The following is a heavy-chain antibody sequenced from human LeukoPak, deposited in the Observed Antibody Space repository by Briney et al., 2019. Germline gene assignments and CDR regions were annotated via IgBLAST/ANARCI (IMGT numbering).Heavy chain of an antibody. CDR1: GFTFSSYW. V-gene: IGHV3-7*01. D-gene: IGHD3-10*01. J-gene: IGHJ4*02. CDR2: IKNDGSDK. Sequence: GGSLRLSCTASGFTFSSYWMSWVRQAPGKVLEWVANIKNDGSDKYYVDSVKGRFTISRDNAKNSLYLQMNSLRADDTAVYHCARDLTIHYYGSGKSTTNWGQGTLVTVSS. CDR3: ARDLTIHYYGSGKSTTN.